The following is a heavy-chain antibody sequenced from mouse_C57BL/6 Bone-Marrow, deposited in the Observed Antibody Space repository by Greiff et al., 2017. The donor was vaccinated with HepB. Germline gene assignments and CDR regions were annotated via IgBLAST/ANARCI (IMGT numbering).Heavy chain of an antibody. V-gene: IGHV1-81*01. D-gene: IGHD2-2*01. CDR1: GYTFTSYG. CDR3: ARSFYGYGSWFAY. CDR2: IYPRSGNT. Sequence: QVHVKQSGAELARPGASVKLSCKASGYTFTSYGISWVKQRTGQGLEWIGEIYPRSGNTYYNDKFKGKATLTADKSASTAYMELRSLTSENSAIYFCARSFYGYGSWFAYWGQGTLVTVSA. J-gene: IGHJ3*01.